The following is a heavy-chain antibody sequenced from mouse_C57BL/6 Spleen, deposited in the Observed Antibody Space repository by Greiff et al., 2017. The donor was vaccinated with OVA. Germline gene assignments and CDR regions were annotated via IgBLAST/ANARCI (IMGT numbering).Heavy chain of an antibody. CDR3: ARYGSSHYYAMDY. CDR2: IDPSDSYT. V-gene: IGHV1-59*01. Sequence: QVQLQQPGAELVRPGTSVKLSCKASGYTFTSYWMHWVKQRPGQGLEWIGVIDPSDSYTNYNQKFKGKATLTVDTSSSTAYMQLSSLTSEDSAVYYCARYGSSHYYAMDYWGQGTSVTVSS. D-gene: IGHD1-1*01. CDR1: GYTFTSYW. J-gene: IGHJ4*01.